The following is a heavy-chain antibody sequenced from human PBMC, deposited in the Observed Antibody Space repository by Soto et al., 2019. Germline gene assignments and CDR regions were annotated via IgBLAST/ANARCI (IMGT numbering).Heavy chain of an antibody. CDR2: INHSGST. D-gene: IGHD6-19*01. CDR1: GGSFSDFY. Sequence: SETLSLTCAVYGGSFSDFYWTWIRQLPGKGLEWIGEINHSGSTNYNPSLKSRVAVSVDTSKNQFSLNLRSVTAADTAVYYCGRGSGFPGRYDYRGQGTLVTVSS. J-gene: IGHJ4*02. V-gene: IGHV4-34*01. CDR3: GRGSGFPGRYDY.